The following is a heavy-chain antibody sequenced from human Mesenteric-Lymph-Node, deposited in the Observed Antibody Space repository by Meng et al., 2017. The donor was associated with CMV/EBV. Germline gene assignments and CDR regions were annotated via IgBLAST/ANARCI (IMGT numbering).Heavy chain of an antibody. V-gene: IGHV4-39*07. CDR3: ALTTDNWFDP. CDR2: IYFYNRST. Sequence: CTVSCSSVGYCTYHWNRIRQPPGKGLEWVGSIYFYNRSTFYNPSLKSRVTISRDTSKNQFSLELNSLTAADTAVYYCALTTDNWFDPWGQGTLVTVSS. J-gene: IGHJ5*02. D-gene: IGHD4-11*01. CDR1: CSSVGYCTYH.